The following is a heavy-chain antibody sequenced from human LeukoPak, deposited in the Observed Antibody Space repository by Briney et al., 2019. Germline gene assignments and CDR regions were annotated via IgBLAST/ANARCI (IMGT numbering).Heavy chain of an antibody. Sequence: SETLSLTCTVSGGSISGYYWSWIRQPPGKGLEWMGYIYYSGSTNYNPSLKSRVTISVDTSKNKFSLKLSSVTAADKAMYYCARVGVWEFTSGSYPNGRFDPWGQGTLVTVSS. CDR2: IYYSGST. CDR1: GGSISGYY. CDR3: ARVGVWEFTSGSYPNGRFDP. J-gene: IGHJ5*02. V-gene: IGHV4-59*01. D-gene: IGHD3-10*01.